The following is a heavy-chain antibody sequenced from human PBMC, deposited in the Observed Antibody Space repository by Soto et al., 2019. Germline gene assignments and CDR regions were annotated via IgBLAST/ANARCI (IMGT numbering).Heavy chain of an antibody. CDR1: GGSISSSSYY. CDR3: VRQGLPTLRQYGDASDI. V-gene: IGHV4-39*01. D-gene: IGHD4-17*01. Sequence: SETLSLTCTISGGSISSSSYYWGWIRQPPGKGLEWIGSIYYSGSTYYNPSLKSRVTISVDTSKNQFSLKLSSVTAADTAVYYCVRQGLPTLRQYGDASDIWGQGTMVTGSS. CDR2: IYYSGST. J-gene: IGHJ3*02.